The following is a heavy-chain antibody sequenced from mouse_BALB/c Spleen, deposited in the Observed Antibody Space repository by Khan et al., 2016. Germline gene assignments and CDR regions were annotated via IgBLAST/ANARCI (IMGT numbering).Heavy chain of an antibody. D-gene: IGHD2-14*01. CDR2: ISTYYGDA. V-gene: IGHV1S137*01. J-gene: IGHJ4*01. CDR1: GYTFTDYA. Sequence: QVQLKQSGAELVRPGVSVKISCKGSGYTFTDYALHWVKQSHAKSLEWIGIISTYYGDATYNQKFKDKATMTVDKSSGTTYMEIARLTSEDSAIYYCARGTSALYYSLDYWGQGTSVTVSS. CDR3: ARGTSALYYSLDY.